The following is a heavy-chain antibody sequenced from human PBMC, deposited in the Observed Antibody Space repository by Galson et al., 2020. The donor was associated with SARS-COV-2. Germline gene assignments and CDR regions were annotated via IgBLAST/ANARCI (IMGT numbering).Heavy chain of an antibody. Sequence: GESLKISCAASGFRFNTYCMNWVRQTPAKGLEWVAIISYDGTTEFYADSVRGRFTISRDNAKNSLYLQMMSLRAEDTAVYYCARQYITYYYDRSGYELDYWGQGTLVTVSS. J-gene: IGHJ4*02. CDR1: GFRFNTYC. V-gene: IGHV3-30-3*01. CDR3: ARQYITYYYDRSGYELDY. CDR2: ISYDGTTE. D-gene: IGHD3-22*01.